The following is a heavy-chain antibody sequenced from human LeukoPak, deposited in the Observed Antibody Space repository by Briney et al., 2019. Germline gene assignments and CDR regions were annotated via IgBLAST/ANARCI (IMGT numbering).Heavy chain of an antibody. CDR1: GGTLSSYP. CDR2: NIPFVGLT. D-gene: IGHD1-26*01. J-gene: IGHJ5*02. V-gene: IGHV1-69*02. Sequence: SVYVSCTASGGTLSSYPISWIRQAPGQRLELMVRNIPFVGLTNYAPRLQGRVTITADKDTTTAYMELSGLTSEDTAVYYCARPRSTESGSYNWFDPWGQGTLVTVSS. CDR3: ARPRSTESGSYNWFDP.